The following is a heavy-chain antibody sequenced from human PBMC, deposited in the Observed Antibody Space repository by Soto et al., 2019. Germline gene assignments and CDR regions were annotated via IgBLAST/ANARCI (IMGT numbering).Heavy chain of an antibody. CDR2: IYNSRST. Sequence: QVQLQESGPGLVKPSQTLSLTCTVSGGAITSGGYFWSWIRQHPGKGLEWIGYIYNSRSTSYNPSLKTRVTIAADTSNTQFSLKLSSVTAADTAVYYCARWDYGDYVPTYWGQGTLVTVSA. D-gene: IGHD4-17*01. CDR3: ARWDYGDYVPTY. CDR1: GGAITSGGYF. V-gene: IGHV4-31*03. J-gene: IGHJ4*02.